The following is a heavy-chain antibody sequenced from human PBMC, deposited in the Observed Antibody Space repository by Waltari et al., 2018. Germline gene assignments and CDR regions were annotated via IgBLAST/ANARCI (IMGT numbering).Heavy chain of an antibody. CDR1: GASVSGYW. Sequence: QVQLRESGPGLVKPSETLSLTCAVPGASVSGYWWTWTRQPPGRGLECIGEINGKAGETNYSPSLRSRVTISKDASKNQFFLKLNSVTAAETAVYYCAKNWVGTTFDYWGQGVLVTVSS. CDR2: INGKAGET. D-gene: IGHD1-26*01. CDR3: AKNWVGTTFDY. J-gene: IGHJ4*02. V-gene: IGHV4-34*10.